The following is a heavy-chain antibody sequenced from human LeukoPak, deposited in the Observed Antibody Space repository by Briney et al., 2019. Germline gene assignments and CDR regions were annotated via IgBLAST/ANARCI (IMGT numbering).Heavy chain of an antibody. D-gene: IGHD3-10*01. J-gene: IGHJ3*02. Sequence: PGESLRLSCAASGFPFSSYAMSWVRQAPGKGLEWVSFIYSGGNTHYSDSVKGRFTISRDNSKNTLYLQMNSLRAEDTAVYYCAKDAMTSRMVRGVIKYPAFDIWGQGTMVTVSS. CDR1: GFPFSSYA. CDR2: IYSGGNT. CDR3: AKDAMTSRMVRGVIKYPAFDI. V-gene: IGHV3-23*01.